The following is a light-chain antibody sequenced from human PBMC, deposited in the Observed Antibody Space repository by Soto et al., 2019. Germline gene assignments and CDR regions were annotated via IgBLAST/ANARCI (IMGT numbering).Light chain of an antibody. CDR1: QTTSCC. CDR3: QQSYSTLIT. J-gene: IGKJ5*01. Sequence: DSQVTPSPSTLSRSLGDSVTIXCRASQTTSCCLDWYQQKRGKAPELVIYAASSLQSGGPSSCSGSGSGTDFTRTISSRQPEDFATYYGQQSYSTLITFGQGTRLEIK. V-gene: IGKV1-39*01. CDR2: AAS.